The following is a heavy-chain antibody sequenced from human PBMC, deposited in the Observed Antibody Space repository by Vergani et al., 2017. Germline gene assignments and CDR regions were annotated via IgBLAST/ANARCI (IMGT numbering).Heavy chain of an antibody. J-gene: IGHJ5*02. CDR3: ARGNYYGSGTYVDP. Sequence: EVQLLESGGGLVQPGGSLRLSCAASGFTFSSYAMSWVRQAPGKGLEWVSAISGSGDETYYADSVKGRGTISRDTSKNTLHLQINNLKVEDTAVYYCARGNYYGSGTYVDPWGQGTLVTVSS. D-gene: IGHD3-10*01. CDR2: ISGSGDET. CDR1: GFTFSSYA. V-gene: IGHV3-23*01.